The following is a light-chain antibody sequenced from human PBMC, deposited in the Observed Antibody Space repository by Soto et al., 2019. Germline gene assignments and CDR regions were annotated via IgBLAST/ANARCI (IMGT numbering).Light chain of an antibody. CDR3: SSYAGSSWV. V-gene: IGLV2-8*01. J-gene: IGLJ3*02. CDR1: SSDVGAYNY. Sequence: SVLTQPPSASGSPGQSVTISCTGTSSDVGAYNYVSWYQQHPGKAPKLMIYDVSKRPSGVPYRFSGSKSGNAASLTVSGLQGEDEADYYCSSYAGSSWVFGGGTQLTVL. CDR2: DVS.